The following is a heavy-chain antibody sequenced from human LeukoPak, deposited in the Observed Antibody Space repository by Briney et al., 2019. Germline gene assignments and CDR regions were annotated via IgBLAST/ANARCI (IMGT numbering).Heavy chain of an antibody. CDR3: ARGAWTAYYFDY. CDR1: GFTFSSYG. Sequence: GGSLRLSCAASGFTFSSYGMHWVRQAPGKGLEWVAFIRYDGSNKYYADSVRGRFTISRDNAKNTVYLEMNSLTDEDTAVYFCARGAWTAYYFDYWGQGTVVTVSS. D-gene: IGHD3/OR15-3a*01. J-gene: IGHJ4*02. CDR2: IRYDGSNK. V-gene: IGHV3-30*02.